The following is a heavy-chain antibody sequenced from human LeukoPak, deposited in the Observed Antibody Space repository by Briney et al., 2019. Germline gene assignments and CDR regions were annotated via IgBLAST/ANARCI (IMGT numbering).Heavy chain of an antibody. CDR1: GGSFSGYY. Sequence: SETLSLTCAVYGGSFSGYYWSWIRQPPGKGLEWIGEINHSGSTNYNPSLKSRATISVDTSKNQFSLKLSSVTAADTAVYYCKVDFWSGLLMDVWGQGTTVTVSS. D-gene: IGHD3-3*01. J-gene: IGHJ6*02. CDR2: INHSGST. V-gene: IGHV4-34*01. CDR3: KVDFWSGLLMDV.